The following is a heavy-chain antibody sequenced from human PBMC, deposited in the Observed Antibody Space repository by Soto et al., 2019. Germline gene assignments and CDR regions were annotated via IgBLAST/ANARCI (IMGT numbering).Heavy chain of an antibody. CDR2: IYYSGST. V-gene: IGHV4-30-4*01. D-gene: IGHD3-22*01. Sequence: SETLSLTCTVSGGSISSGDYYWSWIRQPPGKGLEWIGYIYYSGSTYYNPSLKSRVTISVDTSKNQFSLKLSSVTAADTAAYYCARDARIDGSSGYYYENWFDPWGQGTLVTVSS. CDR3: ARDARIDGSSGYYYENWFDP. J-gene: IGHJ5*02. CDR1: GGSISSGDYY.